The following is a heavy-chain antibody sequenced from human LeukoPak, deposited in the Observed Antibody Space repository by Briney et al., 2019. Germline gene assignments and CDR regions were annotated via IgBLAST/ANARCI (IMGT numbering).Heavy chain of an antibody. CDR1: GFSLITSGVA. V-gene: IGHV2-5*01. Sequence: ESGPTLVNPTQTLTLTCTFSGFSLITSGVAVGWIRQPPGKALEWLALIYWNDDKRYSPSLRSRLTIAKDTSKNQVVLTVTNVDPVDTATYYCAHVPPAYTSGTYSGWGQGTLVTVSS. CDR3: AHVPPAYTSGTYSG. D-gene: IGHD3-10*01. J-gene: IGHJ4*02. CDR2: IYWNDDK.